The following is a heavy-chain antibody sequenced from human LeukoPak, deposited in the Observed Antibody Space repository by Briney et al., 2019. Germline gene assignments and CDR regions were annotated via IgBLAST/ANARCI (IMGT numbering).Heavy chain of an antibody. J-gene: IGHJ4*02. CDR1: GGSFSVYY. D-gene: IGHD5-18*01. CDR2: INHSGST. CDR3: ARGRRWYSYGYGLFDY. Sequence: PSETLSLTCAVYGGSFSVYYWSWIRQPPGKGLEWIGEINHSGSTNYNPSLKSRVTISVDTSKNQFSLKLSSVTAVDTAVYYCARGRRWYSYGYGLFDYWGQGTLVTVSS. V-gene: IGHV4-34*01.